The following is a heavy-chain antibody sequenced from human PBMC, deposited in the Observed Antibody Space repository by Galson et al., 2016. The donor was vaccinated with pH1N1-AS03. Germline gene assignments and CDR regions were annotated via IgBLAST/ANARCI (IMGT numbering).Heavy chain of an antibody. V-gene: IGHV3-30-3*01. J-gene: IGHJ4*02. CDR2: IMYDRNRK. Sequence: SLRLSCAASGFTFVRYKLHWVRQAPGKGLEWVAVIMYDRNRKYYADSVNGRFTISRDNSKNTLYMQMDSLRPEDTAIYYCARDYSERDSYYYSAAGSWGQGTQVTVSS. D-gene: IGHD3-22*01. CDR3: ARDYSERDSYYYSAAGS. CDR1: GFTFVRYK.